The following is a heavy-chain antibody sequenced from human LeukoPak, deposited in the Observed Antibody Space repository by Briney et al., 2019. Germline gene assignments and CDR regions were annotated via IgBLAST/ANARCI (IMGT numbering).Heavy chain of an antibody. D-gene: IGHD5-18*01. V-gene: IGHV3-7*01. CDR3: ARDLSGVTGYTYGRGIDY. CDR1: GFTFSSYW. CDR2: IKKDGSEK. Sequence: PGGSLRLSCAASGFTFSSYWMSWVRQAPGKGLEWVAHIKKDGSEKYYVDAVKGRFTISRDNAKTSLYLQMNSLRVEDTAVYYCARDLSGVTGYTYGRGIDYWGQGTLVTVSS. J-gene: IGHJ4*02.